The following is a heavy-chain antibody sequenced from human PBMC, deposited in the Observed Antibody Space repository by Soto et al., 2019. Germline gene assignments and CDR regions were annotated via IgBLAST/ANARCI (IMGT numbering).Heavy chain of an antibody. J-gene: IGHJ3*02. D-gene: IGHD3-10*01. CDR2: INPGGRQK. CDR1: GFTFGSYW. CDR3: AKYGSGNYGAYALDI. Sequence: GGSLRLSCAASGFTFGSYWMSWVRQATGKGLEWVANINPGGRQKNYVDSVKGRFSISRDDAEKSHHLQMNSLRVEDTAVYYCAKYGSGNYGAYALDIWGQGTMVTVSS. V-gene: IGHV3-7*01.